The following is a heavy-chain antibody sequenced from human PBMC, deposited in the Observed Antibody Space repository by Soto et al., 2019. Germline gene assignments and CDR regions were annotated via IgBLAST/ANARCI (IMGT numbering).Heavy chain of an antibody. Sequence: QVQLVQSGAEVKKPGASVKVSCKASGYTFTSYDINWVRQATGQGLEWMGWMNPNSGNTGYAQKFQGRVTMTRNTSISTAYMELSSLRSEDTAVYYCARGRRLRFLEWSPTYFDYLGQGTLVTVSS. CDR3: ARGRRLRFLEWSPTYFDY. D-gene: IGHD3-3*01. CDR2: MNPNSGNT. CDR1: GYTFTSYD. V-gene: IGHV1-8*01. J-gene: IGHJ4*02.